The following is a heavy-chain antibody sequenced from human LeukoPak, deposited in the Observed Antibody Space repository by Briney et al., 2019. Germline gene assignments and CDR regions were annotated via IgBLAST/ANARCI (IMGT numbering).Heavy chain of an antibody. CDR3: AREGLLRDRAFDI. CDR2: IYYSGGT. Sequence: SETLSLTCTVSGGSVSSDSYYWSWIRQPPGKGLEWIGYIYYSGGTNYNPSLKSRVTMSVDTSRDQFSLKLSSVTAADTAVYYCAREGLLRDRAFDIWGQGTMVTVSS. J-gene: IGHJ3*02. D-gene: IGHD5-12*01. V-gene: IGHV4-61*01. CDR1: GGSVSSDSYY.